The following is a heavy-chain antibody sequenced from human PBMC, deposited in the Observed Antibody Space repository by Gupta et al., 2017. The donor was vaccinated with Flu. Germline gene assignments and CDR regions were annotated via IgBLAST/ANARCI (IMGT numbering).Heavy chain of an antibody. Sequence: QVQLVASGGVVVQPGTSLTLSCVVSGFCSGRHGMHWVRQSPGKGLEWIAIIWYDGNNNYYSYSVKRRFTTSRDNTKNSRFLQMNSLGAEETAVYCGARCGQYKLTRDDYWGQGTLVTVSS. CDR1: GFCSGRHG. CDR2: IWYDGNNN. D-gene: IGHD2-2*01. J-gene: IGHJ4*02. CDR3: ARCGQYKLTRDDY. V-gene: IGHV3-33*08.